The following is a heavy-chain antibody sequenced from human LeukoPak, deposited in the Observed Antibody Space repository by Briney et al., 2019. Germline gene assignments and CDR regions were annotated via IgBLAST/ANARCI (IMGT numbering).Heavy chain of an antibody. CDR2: IYYSGST. V-gene: IGHV4-59*01. Sequence: PSETLSLTCTASGGSISSYYWSWIRQPPGKGLEWIGYIYYSGSTNYNPSLKSRVTISVDTSKIQFSLKLNSVTAADTAVYYCARGGWELFDYWGQGTLVTVSS. D-gene: IGHD1-7*01. CDR3: ARGGWELFDY. J-gene: IGHJ4*02. CDR1: GGSISSYY.